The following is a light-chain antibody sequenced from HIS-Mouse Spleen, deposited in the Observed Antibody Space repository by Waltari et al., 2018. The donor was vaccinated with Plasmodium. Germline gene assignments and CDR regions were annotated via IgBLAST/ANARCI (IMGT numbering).Light chain of an antibody. CDR2: GAS. CDR1: QSVSSN. J-gene: IGKJ3*01. CDR3: QQYNNWSFT. Sequence: EIVITHSPATLSVSPGERATPACQASQSVSSNVAWYQQKPGQAPRLLIYGASTRATGIPARFSGSGSGTEFTLTISSLQSEDFAVYYCQQYNNWSFTFGPGTKVDIK. V-gene: IGKV3-15*01.